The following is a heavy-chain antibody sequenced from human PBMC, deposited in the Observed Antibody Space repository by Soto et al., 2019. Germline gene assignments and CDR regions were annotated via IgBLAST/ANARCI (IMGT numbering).Heavy chain of an antibody. CDR1: GFTFSSYA. CDR3: AKVGHTSTSWGAFDP. V-gene: IGHV3-23*01. J-gene: IGHJ5*02. D-gene: IGHD2-2*01. CDR2: ISGSGGST. Sequence: EVQLLESGGGLVQPGGSLRLSCAASGFTFSSYAMSWVRQAPGKGLGWVSAISGSGGSTYYADSVKGRFTISRDNSKNTLYLQMNSLRAENTAVYYCAKVGHTSTSWGAFDPWGQGTLVTVSS.